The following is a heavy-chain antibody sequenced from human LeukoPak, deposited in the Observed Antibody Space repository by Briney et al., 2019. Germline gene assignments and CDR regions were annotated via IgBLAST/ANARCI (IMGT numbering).Heavy chain of an antibody. CDR2: IYPNSGAT. D-gene: IGHD2-8*01. Sequence: ASVKVSCKASGYTFTGHYMHWVRQAPGQGLEWMGCIYPNSGATKYAQKFQGRVTMTRDTSISTAYMELSGLGSDDTAVYYCGTLLSNGPFDYWAREVWSPSPQ. J-gene: IGHJ4*02. V-gene: IGHV1-2*02. CDR3: GTLLSNGPFDY. CDR1: GYTFTGHY.